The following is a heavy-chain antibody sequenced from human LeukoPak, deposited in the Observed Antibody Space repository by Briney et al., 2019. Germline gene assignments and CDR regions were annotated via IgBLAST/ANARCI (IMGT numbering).Heavy chain of an antibody. CDR2: ISYDGSNK. CDR3: AKGYYDSSGLSS. Sequence: GGSLRLSCAASGFTFSSYGMHWVRQAPGKSLEWEAVISYDGSNKYYADSVKGRFTISRDNSKNTLYLQMNSLRAEDTAVYYCAKGYYDSSGLSSWGQGTLVTVSS. D-gene: IGHD3-22*01. V-gene: IGHV3-30*18. J-gene: IGHJ5*02. CDR1: GFTFSSYG.